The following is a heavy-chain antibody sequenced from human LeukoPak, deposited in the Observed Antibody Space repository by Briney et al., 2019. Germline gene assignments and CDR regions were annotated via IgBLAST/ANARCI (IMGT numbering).Heavy chain of an antibody. D-gene: IGHD5-12*01. Sequence: GGSLRLSCAASGFTFSGSAMHWVRQASGKGLEWVGRIRSKANSYATAYAASVKGRFTISRDDSKNTAYLQMNSLKTEDTAVYYCTRHHPQYSGYDTWGQGTLVTVPS. CDR2: IRSKANSYAT. CDR1: GFTFSGSA. J-gene: IGHJ5*02. CDR3: TRHHPQYSGYDT. V-gene: IGHV3-73*01.